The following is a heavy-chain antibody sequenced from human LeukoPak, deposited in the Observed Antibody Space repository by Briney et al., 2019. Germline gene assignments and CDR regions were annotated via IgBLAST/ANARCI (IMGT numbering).Heavy chain of an antibody. V-gene: IGHV1-2*02. D-gene: IGHD3-3*01. CDR3: ARADFVDAGPYLIGP. Sequence: ASVKVSCKTSGYSFTDYYIHWVRQAPGQGLEWMGWINPKSGRTSSARKFQDRVTMTRDPSISTVYMDMAWLPSDDTAIYFCARADFVDAGPYLIGPWGQGTLVTVSS. CDR1: GYSFTDYY. J-gene: IGHJ5*02. CDR2: INPKSGRT.